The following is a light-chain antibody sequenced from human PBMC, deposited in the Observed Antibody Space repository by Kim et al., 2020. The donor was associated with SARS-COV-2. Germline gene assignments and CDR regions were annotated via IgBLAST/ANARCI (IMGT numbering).Light chain of an antibody. J-gene: IGKJ1*01. V-gene: IGKV3-20*01. Sequence: SPAERDTLSCRASQSINNNYLAWYQHKPGQAPRLLIYGASSRATGIPDRFTGSGSGTDFTLTISRLETEDSAAYYCQQYTNAPRTFGQGTKVDIK. CDR1: QSINNNY. CDR3: QQYTNAPRT. CDR2: GAS.